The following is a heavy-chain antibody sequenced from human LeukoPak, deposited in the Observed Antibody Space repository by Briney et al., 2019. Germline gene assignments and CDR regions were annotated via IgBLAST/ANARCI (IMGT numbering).Heavy chain of an antibody. CDR3: ARGGAIPAARTPFDY. V-gene: IGHV1-46*01. Sequence: ASVKVSCKASGYTYRGYYIHWVRRAPGQGLEWVGVMNPNDGSTTYAQKFRGRVTVTRDTSASTVYMELSSLGSEDTAVYYCARGGAIPAARTPFDYWGQGSLVSVSS. D-gene: IGHD2-2*01. J-gene: IGHJ4*02. CDR2: MNPNDGST. CDR1: GYTYRGYY.